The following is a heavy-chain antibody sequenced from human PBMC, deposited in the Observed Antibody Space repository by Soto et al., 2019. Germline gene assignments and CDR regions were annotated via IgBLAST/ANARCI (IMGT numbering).Heavy chain of an antibody. Sequence: QLQESGPGLVKASETLSLTCTVSGGSISSTDHYWGWIRQPPGKGLEWLGSIYYAGSTFHNPYHQRRATIAVDTSRNHFSLRLSSVTASDTAVYYCARLVFHCLRGSCDDYNFYGLDVWGQGTTVTVSS. J-gene: IGHJ6*02. V-gene: IGHV4-39*01. D-gene: IGHD2-15*01. CDR2: IYYAGST. CDR3: ARLVFHCLRGSCDDYNFYGLDV. CDR1: GGSISSTDHY.